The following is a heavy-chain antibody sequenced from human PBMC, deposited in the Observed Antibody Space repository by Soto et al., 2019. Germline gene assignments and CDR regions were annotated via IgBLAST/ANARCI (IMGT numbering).Heavy chain of an antibody. D-gene: IGHD2-15*01. Sequence: PSETLSLTCAVYGGSFSGYYWSWIRQPPGKGLEWIGEINHSGSTNYNPSLKSRVTISVDTSKNQFSLKLSSVTAADTAVYYCARVGVVVVAAISRGAFDIWGQGTMVTVSS. CDR2: INHSGST. J-gene: IGHJ3*02. V-gene: IGHV4-34*01. CDR1: GGSFSGYY. CDR3: ARVGVVVVAAISRGAFDI.